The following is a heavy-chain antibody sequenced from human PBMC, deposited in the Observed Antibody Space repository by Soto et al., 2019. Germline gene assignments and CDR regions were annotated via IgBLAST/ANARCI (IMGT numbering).Heavy chain of an antibody. Sequence: ESGPTLVNPTQTLTLTCTFSGFSLSTSGMCVSWIRQPPGKALEWLALIDWDDDKYYSTSLRTRLTISKDTSKNQVVLTMTNMDPVDTATYYCARMCLLPYYYYGMDVWGQGTTVTVSS. J-gene: IGHJ6*02. CDR3: ARMCLLPYYYYGMDV. CDR1: GFSLSTSGMC. D-gene: IGHD2-15*01. CDR2: IDWDDDK. V-gene: IGHV2-70*01.